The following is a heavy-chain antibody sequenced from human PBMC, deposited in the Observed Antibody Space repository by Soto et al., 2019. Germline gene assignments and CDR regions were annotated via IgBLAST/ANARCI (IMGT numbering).Heavy chain of an antibody. D-gene: IGHD2-2*01. CDR2: IIPISGTA. Sequence: QVQLVQSGAEVKKPGSSVKVSCKASGGTFSSYAFTWLRQAPEQGLGWMGGIIPISGTANYAQKFQGRVTITADESTSTAYMELSSLRSEDTAVYYCARSQGSSTSLEIYYYYYYGMDVWGQGTTVTVSS. CDR1: GGTFSSYA. J-gene: IGHJ6*02. V-gene: IGHV1-69*01. CDR3: ARSQGSSTSLEIYYYYYYGMDV.